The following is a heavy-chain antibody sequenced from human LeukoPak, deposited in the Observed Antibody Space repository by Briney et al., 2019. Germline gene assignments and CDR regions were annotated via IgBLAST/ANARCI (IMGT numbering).Heavy chain of an antibody. CDR3: ARYGSGSYNAFDI. Sequence: SETLSLTCTVSGGSISSGDYYWSWIRQPPGKGLEWIGYIYYSGSTYYNPSLKSRVTISVDTSKNQFSLKLSSVTAADTAVYYCARYGSGSYNAFDIWGQGTMVTVSS. V-gene: IGHV4-30-4*02. D-gene: IGHD3-10*01. CDR2: IYYSGST. CDR1: GGSISSGDYY. J-gene: IGHJ3*02.